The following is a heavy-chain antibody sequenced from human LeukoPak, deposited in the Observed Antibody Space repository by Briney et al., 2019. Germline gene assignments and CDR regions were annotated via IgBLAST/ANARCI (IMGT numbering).Heavy chain of an antibody. D-gene: IGHD3-3*01. J-gene: IGHJ5*02. V-gene: IGHV4-39*01. CDR2: IYYSGST. CDR1: GGSISSSSYY. CDR3: ARRASDYLDWFDP. Sequence: SETLSLTCTVSGGSISSSSYYWGWIRQPPGKGLEWIGSIYYSGSTYYNPSLKSRVTISVDTSKNQFSLKLSSVTAADTAVYYCARRASDYLDWFDPWGQGTLVAVSS.